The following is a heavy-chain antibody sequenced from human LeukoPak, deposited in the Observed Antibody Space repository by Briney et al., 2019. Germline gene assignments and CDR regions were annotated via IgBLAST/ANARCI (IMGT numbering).Heavy chain of an antibody. D-gene: IGHD2-21*01. CDR3: ARHGDYCFDL. CDR1: GFTFSRSW. CDR2: IKQDGTSK. V-gene: IGHV3-7*02. Sequence: PGGSLRLSCAASGFTFSRSWMGWVRQASGKGLEGVANIKQDGTSKYYVDSVMGRFTISRDNAENSVYLQMNSLSARDTAVYYCARHGDYCFDLWGPGTRVTVSS. J-gene: IGHJ4*02.